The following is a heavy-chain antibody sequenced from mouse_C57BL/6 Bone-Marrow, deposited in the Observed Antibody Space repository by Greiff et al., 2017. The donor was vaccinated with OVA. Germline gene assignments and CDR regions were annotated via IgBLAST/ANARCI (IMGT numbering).Heavy chain of an antibody. CDR3: TRGALYYYGSSYWYFDV. CDR1: GFTFSDAW. Sequence: EVKVVESGGGLVQPGGSMKLSCAASGFTFSDAWMDWVRQSPEKGLEWVAEIRNKANNHATYYAESVKGRFTISRDDSKSSVYLKMNSLRAEDTGIYYCTRGALYYYGSSYWYFDVWGTGTTVTVSS. V-gene: IGHV6-6*01. CDR2: IRNKANNHAT. J-gene: IGHJ1*03. D-gene: IGHD1-1*01.